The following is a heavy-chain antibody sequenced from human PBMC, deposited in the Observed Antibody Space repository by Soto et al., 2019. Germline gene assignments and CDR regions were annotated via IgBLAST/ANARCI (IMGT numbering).Heavy chain of an antibody. CDR1: GFTFSSYA. Sequence: PGGSLRLSCAASGFTFSSYAMSWVRQAPGKGLEWVSAISGSGGSTYYADSVKGRFTISRDNSKNTLYLQMNSLRAEDTAVYYCAKDRSEDCGGDCYTDYWGQGTLVTVSS. CDR2: ISGSGGST. V-gene: IGHV3-23*01. CDR3: AKDRSEDCGGDCYTDY. D-gene: IGHD2-21*02. J-gene: IGHJ4*02.